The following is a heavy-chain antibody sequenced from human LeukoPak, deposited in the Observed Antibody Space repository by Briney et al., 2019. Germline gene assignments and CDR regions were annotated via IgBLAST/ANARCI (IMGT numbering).Heavy chain of an antibody. J-gene: IGHJ4*02. CDR3: AKGFYGDFLYYFDY. CDR1: GFTFSSYG. CDR2: ISYDGSNK. Sequence: GRSLRLSCAASGFTFSSYGMHWVRQAPGKGLEWVAVISYDGSNKYYADSVKGRFTISRDNSKNTLYLQMNSLRAEDTAVYYCAKGFYGDFLYYFDYWAREPWSPSPQ. V-gene: IGHV3-30*18. D-gene: IGHD4-17*01.